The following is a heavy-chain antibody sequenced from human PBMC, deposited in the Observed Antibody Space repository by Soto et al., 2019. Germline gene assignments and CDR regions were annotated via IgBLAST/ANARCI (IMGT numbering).Heavy chain of an antibody. J-gene: IGHJ5*02. CDR2: VKPDGTQK. Sequence: GGSLRLSCETSGFSFSDYWMSWVRRAPGKGLEWVANVKPDGTQKFYVDSVRGRFSIFRDNTKKSLFLQMNSLTAEDTGIYYCARESPGSNWYAHWGQGAQVTVSS. CDR3: ARESPGSNWYAH. V-gene: IGHV3-7*05. CDR1: GFSFSDYW.